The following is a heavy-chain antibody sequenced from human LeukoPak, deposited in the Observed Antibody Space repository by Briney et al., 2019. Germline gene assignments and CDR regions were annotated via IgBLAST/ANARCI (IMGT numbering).Heavy chain of an antibody. V-gene: IGHV4-61*02. Sequence: PSETLSLTCTVPGGSISSGSYYWSWIRQPAGKGLEWIGRIYTSGSTNYNPSLKSRVTISVDTSKNQFSLKLSSVTAADTAVYYCARYYDFVPDYWGQGTLVTVSS. J-gene: IGHJ4*02. D-gene: IGHD3-3*01. CDR3: ARYYDFVPDY. CDR2: IYTSGST. CDR1: GGSISSGSYY.